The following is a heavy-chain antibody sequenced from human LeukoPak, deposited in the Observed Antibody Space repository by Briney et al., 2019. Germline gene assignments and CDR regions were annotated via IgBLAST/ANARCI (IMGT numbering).Heavy chain of an antibody. V-gene: IGHV1-2*02. CDR3: ARVADCSGTSCYSQFLDY. D-gene: IGHD2-2*01. CDR1: GYTFTGYF. J-gene: IGHJ4*02. Sequence: GASVKVSCKPSGYTFTGYFIHWVRQAPGQGLEWMGWINPNSGGTNYAQKFQGRVTMTRDTSINTAYMDLSRLRSNDTAVYYCARVADCSGTSCYSQFLDYWGQGTLVTVSS. CDR2: INPNSGGT.